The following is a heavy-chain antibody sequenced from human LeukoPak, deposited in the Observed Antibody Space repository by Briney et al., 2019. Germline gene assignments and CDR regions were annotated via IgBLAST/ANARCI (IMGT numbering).Heavy chain of an antibody. D-gene: IGHD6-19*01. CDR3: AKGSGWYV. Sequence: GGSLRLSCAASGFTFSSSSMSWVRQAPGKGLEWVSVISGSGGSTDYADSVKGRFTISRGNSKNTLYLQINSLRAEDTAVYYCAKGSGWYVWGQGTLVTVSS. J-gene: IGHJ4*02. CDR2: ISGSGGST. CDR1: GFTFSSSS. V-gene: IGHV3-23*01.